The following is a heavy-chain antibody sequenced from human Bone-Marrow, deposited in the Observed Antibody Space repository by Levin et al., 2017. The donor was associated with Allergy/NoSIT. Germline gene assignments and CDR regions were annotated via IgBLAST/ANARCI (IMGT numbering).Heavy chain of an antibody. CDR1: GFTFNNYG. J-gene: IGHJ4*02. V-gene: IGHV3-30*03. Sequence: PGGSLRLSCAASGFTFNNYGLHWVRQAPGKGLEWVAGISYDATEKDYLPSVKGRFTISRDNAKNSMYLQMNSLRVEDTGIYYCVRESSLGFDTWGQGTLVTVAS. CDR3: VRESSLGFDT. D-gene: IGHD3-9*01. CDR2: ISYDATEK.